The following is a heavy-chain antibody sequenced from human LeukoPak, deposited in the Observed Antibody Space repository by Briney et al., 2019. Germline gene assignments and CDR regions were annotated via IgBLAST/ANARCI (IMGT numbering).Heavy chain of an antibody. CDR1: GFTFSSYA. CDR3: ARARSMLILRSSFDY. Sequence: GGSLRLSCAASGFTFSSYAMSWARQAPGKGLEWISSISSGATNTYYVDSVKGRFTISRDSSNTTLFLQMTSLRAEDTAIYFCARARSMLILRSSFDYWGQGALVTASS. J-gene: IGHJ4*02. V-gene: IGHV3-23*01. D-gene: IGHD2-21*02. CDR2: ISSGATNT.